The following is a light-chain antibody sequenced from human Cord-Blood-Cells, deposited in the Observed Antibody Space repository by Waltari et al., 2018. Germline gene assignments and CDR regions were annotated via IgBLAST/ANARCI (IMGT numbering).Light chain of an antibody. V-gene: IGKV3-20*01. Sequence: EIVWTQSPGTLSLSPGERATLSCRASQSVSSSYLAWYQQKPGQAPRLLIYGASSRDTGIPDRFSGSGSGTDFTLTISRLEPEDFAVYYCQQYGSSSLTFGGGTKVEIK. CDR3: QQYGSSSLT. CDR1: QSVSSSY. J-gene: IGKJ4*01. CDR2: GAS.